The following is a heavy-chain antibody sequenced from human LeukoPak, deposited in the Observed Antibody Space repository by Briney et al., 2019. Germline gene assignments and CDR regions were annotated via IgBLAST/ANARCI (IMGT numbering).Heavy chain of an antibody. CDR1: GGSFSGYY. CDR2: INHSGST. V-gene: IGHV4-34*01. J-gene: IGHJ3*02. D-gene: IGHD2-15*01. CDR3: ARRYCSGGSCYSERGAFDI. Sequence: SETLSLTCAVYGGSFSGYYWSWIRQPPGKGLEWIGEINHSGSTNYNPSLKSRVTISVDTSKNQFSLKLSSVTAADTAVYYCARRYCSGGSCYSERGAFDIWGQGTMVTVSS.